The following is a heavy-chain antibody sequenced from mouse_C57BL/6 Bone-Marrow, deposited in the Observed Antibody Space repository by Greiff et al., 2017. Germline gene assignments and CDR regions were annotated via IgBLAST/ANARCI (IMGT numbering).Heavy chain of an antibody. CDR2: ISRGGSYT. CDR1: GFTFSSYG. CDR3: ARQRITTVVAPWFAY. D-gene: IGHD1-1*01. Sequence: EVMLVESGGDLVKPGGSLKLSCAASGFTFSSYGMSWVRQTPDKRLEWVATISRGGSYTYYPDSVKGRFTISRDNAKNSLYLQMSSLKCEDTAIYDCARQRITTVVAPWFAYWGQGTLVTVSA. J-gene: IGHJ3*01. V-gene: IGHV5-6*01.